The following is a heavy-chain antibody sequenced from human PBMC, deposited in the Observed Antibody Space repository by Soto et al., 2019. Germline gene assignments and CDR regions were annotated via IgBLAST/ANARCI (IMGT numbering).Heavy chain of an antibody. V-gene: IGHV3-74*01. CDR2: ISSDGSST. J-gene: IGHJ4*02. Sequence: EVQLVESGGGLVQPGGSLRLSCVASGFTFSRYWMHWVRQAPGKGLVCVSRISSDGSSTTYADSVKGRFTISRDNAKNTVFLQMNSLRVEDTAVYYCARDWLDSSGYSFDSWGQGTLVTVSS. D-gene: IGHD3-22*01. CDR1: GFTFSRYW. CDR3: ARDWLDSSGYSFDS.